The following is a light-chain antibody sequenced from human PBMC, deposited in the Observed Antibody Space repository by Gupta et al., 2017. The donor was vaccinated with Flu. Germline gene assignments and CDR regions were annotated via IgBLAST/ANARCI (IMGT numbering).Light chain of an antibody. CDR3: QQSYSTLWT. CDR2: ASS. CDR1: QNIRDY. J-gene: IGKJ1*01. V-gene: IGKV1-39*01. Sequence: PSSLSASVGDRVTITCRASQNIRDYLNWYQQKPGKAPKLLIYASSTLQTGVPSRFSGSGSGTYFTLTINRLQPEDFASYCCQQSYSTLWTFGQGTMVEIK.